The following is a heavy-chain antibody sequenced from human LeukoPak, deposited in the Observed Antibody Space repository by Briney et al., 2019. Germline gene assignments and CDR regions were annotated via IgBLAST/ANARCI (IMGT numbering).Heavy chain of an antibody. CDR3: ARDRGGITMVRGVTAPDY. D-gene: IGHD3-10*01. V-gene: IGHV1-2*06. Sequence: ASVKVSCKASGYTFTGYYMHWVRQAPGQGLEWMGRINPNSGGTNYAQKFRGRVTMTRDTSISTAYMELSRLRSDDTAVYYCARDRGGITMVRGVTAPDYWGQGTLVTVSS. CDR2: INPNSGGT. J-gene: IGHJ4*02. CDR1: GYTFTGYY.